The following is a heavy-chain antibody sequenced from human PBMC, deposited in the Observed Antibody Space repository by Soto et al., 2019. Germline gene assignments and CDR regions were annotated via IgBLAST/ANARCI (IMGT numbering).Heavy chain of an antibody. CDR1: GFTFRSYA. V-gene: IGHV3-23*01. J-gene: IGHJ5*02. CDR2: ISGGGSDT. Sequence: EVHLLESGGGLVQPGGSLRLSCSASGFTFRSYAMSWVRQPPGKGLEWVSGISGGGSDTYYSDSVRGRFTISRDNSKNTLYLQMNSLRVEDSAVYFCAKDDSLEWFFPLDAWGQGTLVTVSS. CDR3: AKDDSLEWFFPLDA. D-gene: IGHD3-3*01.